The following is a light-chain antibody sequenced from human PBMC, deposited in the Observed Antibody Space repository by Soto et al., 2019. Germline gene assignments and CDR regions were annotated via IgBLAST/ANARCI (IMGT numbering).Light chain of an antibody. CDR3: QTWDTGARVV. V-gene: IGLV4-69*01. J-gene: IGLJ2*01. Sequence: QSVLTQSPSASASLGASVKLTSPLSSGHSSYAIAWHQQQPEKGPRYLMKLSSDGTHSKGDGIPDRFSGSSSGAERYLTISSLQSEDEADYYCQTWDTGARVVFGGGTKLTVL. CDR2: LSSDGTH. CDR1: SGHSSYA.